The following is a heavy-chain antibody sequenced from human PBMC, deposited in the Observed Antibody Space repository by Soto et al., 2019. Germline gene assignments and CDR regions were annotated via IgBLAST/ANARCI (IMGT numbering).Heavy chain of an antibody. V-gene: IGHV1-8*01. CDR3: VRAPLDYYSADYFDN. D-gene: IGHD2-21*01. J-gene: IGHJ4*02. CDR2: MNPYSGNT. Sequence: ASVKVSCKASGYTFTNNDINWVRQAAGQGLEWMGWMNPYSGNTGYARNFHGRVTMTRDNSITTAYMELSSLRSEDTAVYYCVRAPLDYYSADYFDNWGQGTLVTVSS. CDR1: GYTFTNND.